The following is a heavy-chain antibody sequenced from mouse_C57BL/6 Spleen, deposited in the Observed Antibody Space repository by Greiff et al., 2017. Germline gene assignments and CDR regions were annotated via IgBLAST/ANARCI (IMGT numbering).Heavy chain of an antibody. CDR1: GYSIPSGYY. CDR2: ISYDGSN. V-gene: IGHV3-6*01. J-gene: IGHJ2*01. D-gene: IGHD1-1*01. Sequence: EVQLQQSGPGLVKPSQSLSLTCSVTGYSIPSGYYWNWIRPFPGNTLEWMGYISYDGSNNYNPSLKNRISITRDTSKNQFFLKLNSVTTEDTATYYCAREGAITTVSYVDYWGQGTTLTVSS. CDR3: AREGAITTVSYVDY.